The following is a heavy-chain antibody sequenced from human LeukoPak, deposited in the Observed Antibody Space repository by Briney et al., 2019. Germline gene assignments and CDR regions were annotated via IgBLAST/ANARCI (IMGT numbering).Heavy chain of an antibody. V-gene: IGHV5-51*01. CDR3: ARRGVSSEIDY. J-gene: IGHJ4*02. CDR1: GYSFTNYW. Sequence: KNGESLKISCKGSGYSFTNYWIGWVRQVPGKGLEWMGIMNPGDSDTRYSPSFQGQDTISADKSISTAYLQWSSLKASDTAMYYCARRGVSSEIDYWGQGTLVTVSS. CDR2: MNPGDSDT. D-gene: IGHD6-6*01.